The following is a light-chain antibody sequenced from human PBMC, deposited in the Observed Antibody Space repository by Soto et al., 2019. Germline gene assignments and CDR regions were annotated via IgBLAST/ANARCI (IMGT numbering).Light chain of an antibody. CDR1: QSVRSIY. Sequence: EIVLTQSPGTLSLSPGESATLSCRASQSVRSIYLAWYQQKPGQAPRLLIFGASNRATGIPPRFSGRGSGTDFTLTISRLEPEDFAVYYCQQHGSSPLTFGGGTKVDIK. CDR3: QQHGSSPLT. J-gene: IGKJ4*01. V-gene: IGKV3-20*01. CDR2: GAS.